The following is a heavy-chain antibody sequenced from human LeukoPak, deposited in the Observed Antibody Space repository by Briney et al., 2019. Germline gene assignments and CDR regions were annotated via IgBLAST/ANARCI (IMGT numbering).Heavy chain of an antibody. CDR2: IYYTGST. V-gene: IGHV4-39*01. CDR3: ARHENWRGPDY. Sequence: PSETLSLTCTVSGVSIGSCSYYWARVRQPPGKGPEWIGTIYYTGSTYYNPSLKSRVTISVDTSKNQFSLKLSSVTAADTAVYYCARHENWRGPDYWGQGTLVTVSS. CDR1: GVSIGSCSYY. J-gene: IGHJ4*02. D-gene: IGHD1-1*01.